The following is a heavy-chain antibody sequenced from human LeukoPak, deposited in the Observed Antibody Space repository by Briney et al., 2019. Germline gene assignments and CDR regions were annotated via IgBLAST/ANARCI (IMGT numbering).Heavy chain of an antibody. CDR1: GFTFDDYG. V-gene: IGHV3-20*04. CDR3: ARRRAYYDSSAYFDY. J-gene: IGHJ4*02. Sequence: GGSLRLSCAASGFTFDDYGMSWVRQAPGKGLEWVSGINWNGGSTGYADSVKGRFTISRDNAKNSLYLQMNSLRAEDTALYYCARRRAYYDSSAYFDYWGQGTLVTVSS. D-gene: IGHD3-22*01. CDR2: INWNGGST.